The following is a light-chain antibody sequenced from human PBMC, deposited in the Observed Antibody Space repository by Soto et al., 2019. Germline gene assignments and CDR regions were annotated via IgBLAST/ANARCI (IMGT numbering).Light chain of an antibody. CDR3: HQRSNWPPLIT. Sequence: EIVLTQSPATLSLSPGERATLSCRASQSVSSYLAWYQQKPGQAPRLLIYDASNRATGIPARFSGSGSGTDFTLNISSLEPEDFAVYYCHQRSNWPPLITFGQGTRLEIK. CDR2: DAS. V-gene: IGKV3-11*01. J-gene: IGKJ5*01. CDR1: QSVSSY.